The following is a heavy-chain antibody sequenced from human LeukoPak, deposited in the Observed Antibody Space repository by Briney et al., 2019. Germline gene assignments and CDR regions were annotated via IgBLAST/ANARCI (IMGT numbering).Heavy chain of an antibody. Sequence: GESLKISCKGSGYSSISYWNVCVRQMPGKGLEWMGIIYPGDSDTRYSPSFQDQVTILADKSISTAYLQWSSLKASDTAMYYCARHSKGGPGYCSGGSCYSYYYYGMDVWGQGTTVTVSS. V-gene: IGHV5-51*01. CDR3: ARHSKGGPGYCSGGSCYSYYYYGMDV. D-gene: IGHD2-15*01. CDR1: GYSSISYW. J-gene: IGHJ6*02. CDR2: IYPGDSDT.